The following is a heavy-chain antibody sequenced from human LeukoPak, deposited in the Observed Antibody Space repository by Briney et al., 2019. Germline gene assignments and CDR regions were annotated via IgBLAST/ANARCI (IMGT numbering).Heavy chain of an antibody. CDR2: ISSSSSYI. D-gene: IGHD1-26*01. CDR1: GFTFSSYS. V-gene: IGHV3-21*01. Sequence: GGSLRLSCAASGFTFSSYSMNWVRQAPGKGLEWVSSISSSSSYIYYADSVKGRFTISRDNAKNSLYLQMNSLRADDMAVYYCARDKIGGSHDYWGQGTLVTVSS. J-gene: IGHJ4*02. CDR3: ARDKIGGSHDY.